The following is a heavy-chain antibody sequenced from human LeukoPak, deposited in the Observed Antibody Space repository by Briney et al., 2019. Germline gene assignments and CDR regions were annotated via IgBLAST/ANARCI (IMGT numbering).Heavy chain of an antibody. CDR1: GFTFSKAS. V-gene: IGHV3-15*01. J-gene: IGHJ4*02. Sequence: GGSLRLSCAASGFTFSKASMSWVRQAPGKGLEWVGRIKSTTDGGTTDYAAPVKGRFTVSRDDSKNTLYLQMNSLKTDDTAVYHCATSGEHWDVFDFWGQGSLVTVSS. D-gene: IGHD1-1*01. CDR3: ATSGEHWDVFDF. CDR2: IKSTTDGGTT.